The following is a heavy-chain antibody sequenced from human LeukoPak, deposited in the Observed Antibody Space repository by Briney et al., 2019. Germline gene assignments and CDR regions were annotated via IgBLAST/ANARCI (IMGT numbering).Heavy chain of an antibody. CDR3: AHRHETNRLHCSGGRCPNWFDP. D-gene: IGHD2-15*01. CDR1: GFSLTTSGVG. Sequence: SGPTLVKPTQTLTLTCTFSGFSLTTSGVGVGWIRQPPGKALGWVAVIYWDDDKRYSPSLQSRLTITKDTSKNQVVLTMTNMDPVDTAKYYCAHRHETNRLHCSGGRCPNWFDPWGQGFLVTVSS. V-gene: IGHV2-5*02. CDR2: IYWDDDK. J-gene: IGHJ5*02.